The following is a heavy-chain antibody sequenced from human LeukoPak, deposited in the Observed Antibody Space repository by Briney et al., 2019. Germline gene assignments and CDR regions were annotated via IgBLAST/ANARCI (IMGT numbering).Heavy chain of an antibody. J-gene: IGHJ4*02. D-gene: IGHD5-18*01. CDR2: IYYSGTT. V-gene: IGHV4-30-4*01. CDR3: ARAGGYSYGYGFDY. Sequence: SQTLSLTCTVSGGSISSGDYYWSWIRQPPGKGLEWIGYIYYSGTTYYNPPLKSRVTISVDTSKNQFSLKLSSVTAADTAVYYCARAGGYSYGYGFDYWGQGTLVTVSS. CDR1: GGSISSGDYY.